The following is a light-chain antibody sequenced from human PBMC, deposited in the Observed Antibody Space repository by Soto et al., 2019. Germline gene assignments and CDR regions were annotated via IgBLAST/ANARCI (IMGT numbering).Light chain of an antibody. V-gene: IGLV2-14*01. J-gene: IGLJ1*01. CDR2: EVC. CDR3: FSYTSSGTYV. CDR1: SSDVGNYKY. Sequence: QSALTQPASVSGSPGQSITISCTGTSSDVGNYKYVSWYQQHPGKAPKLMIYEVCNRPSGVSNRFSGSKSGNTASLTISGLQAEDETDYYCFSYTSSGTYVFGPGTKVTVL.